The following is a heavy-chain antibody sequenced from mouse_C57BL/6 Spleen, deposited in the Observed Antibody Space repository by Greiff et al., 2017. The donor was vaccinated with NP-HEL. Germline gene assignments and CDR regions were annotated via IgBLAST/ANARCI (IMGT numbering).Heavy chain of an antibody. D-gene: IGHD2-3*01. V-gene: IGHV1-15*01. Sequence: QVQLQQSGAELVRPGASVTLSCKASGYTFSDYEMHWVKQTPVHGLEWIGAIDPETGGTAYNQKFKGKAILTADKSSSTAYMELRSLTSEDSAVYDCTSSRWLVSFGYWGQGTLVTVSA. CDR3: TSSRWLVSFGY. CDR1: GYTFSDYE. CDR2: IDPETGGT. J-gene: IGHJ3*01.